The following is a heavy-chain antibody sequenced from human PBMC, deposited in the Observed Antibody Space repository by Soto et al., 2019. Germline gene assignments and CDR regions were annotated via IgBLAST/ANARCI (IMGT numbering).Heavy chain of an antibody. J-gene: IGHJ5*02. CDR2: IYHSGSS. CDR1: GECITRDRR. V-gene: IGHV4-4*02. CDR3: ARAQTHQPRHP. Sequence: SQTLSLACGGCGECITRDRRWGGIRQPPGKGLQWIGEIYHSGSSKYNPSLKSRVIISVDKSKNHFSLKVSSVTASDPSVYYCARAQTHQPRHPWGQGPLVTVSS. D-gene: IGHD6-25*01.